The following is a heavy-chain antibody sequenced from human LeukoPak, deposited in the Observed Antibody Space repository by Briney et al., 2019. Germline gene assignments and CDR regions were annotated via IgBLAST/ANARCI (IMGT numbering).Heavy chain of an antibody. CDR2: IIPILGIA. Sequence: EASVTVSCKASGGTFSSYAISWVRQAPGQGLEWMGRIIPILGIANYAQKFQGRVTITADKSTSTAYMELSSLRSEDTAVYYCARPLRQDYYYYGMDVWGQGTTVTVSS. V-gene: IGHV1-69*04. CDR3: ARPLRQDYYYYGMDV. J-gene: IGHJ6*02. CDR1: GGTFSSYA.